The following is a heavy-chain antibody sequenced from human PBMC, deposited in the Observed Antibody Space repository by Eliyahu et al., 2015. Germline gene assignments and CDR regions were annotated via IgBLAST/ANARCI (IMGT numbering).Heavy chain of an antibody. D-gene: IGHD1-1*01. V-gene: IGHV2-5*02. J-gene: IGHJ4*02. CDR2: VXWDDDK. CDR1: GFSLXXSGVG. CDR3: AHRRVVRGYWNDGDYDY. Sequence: QITLKESGPTLVKPTQTLTLTCXFSGFSLXXSGVGVGWIRXPPGEALEWLALVXWDDDKRYSPSLKSRLTINKDTSKNQVVLTMTNMDPVDTATYFCAHRRVVRGYWNDGDYDYWGPGTLVTVSS.